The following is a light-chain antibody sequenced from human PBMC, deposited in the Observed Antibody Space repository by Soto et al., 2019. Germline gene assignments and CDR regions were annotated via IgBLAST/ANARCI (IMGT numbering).Light chain of an antibody. CDR1: SSDVGSYNR. J-gene: IGLJ2*01. Sequence: QTALTQPPSVSGSPGQSVTISCTGTSSDVGSYNRVSWYHQPPGTAPKLLIYEVTYRPSGVPDRFSGSKSANTASLTISGLQAEDEGDYYCRSYATSSALVFGGGTKLTVL. CDR2: EVT. V-gene: IGLV2-18*02. CDR3: RSYATSSALV.